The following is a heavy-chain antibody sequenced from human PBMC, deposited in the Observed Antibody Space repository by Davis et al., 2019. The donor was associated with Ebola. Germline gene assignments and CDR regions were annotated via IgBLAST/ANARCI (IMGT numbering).Heavy chain of an antibody. CDR2: ISSSGGTI. CDR3: AREGCGGDCYPFWYFDL. D-gene: IGHD2-21*02. V-gene: IGHV3-11*01. Sequence: GGSLRLSCAASGFTFSDYYMSWIRQAPGKGLEWISYISSSGGTIYYADSVRGRFTISRDTAKKSLYLQMNSLRDEDPAVYYCAREGCGGDCYPFWYFDLWGRGTLVTVSS. CDR1: GFTFSDYY. J-gene: IGHJ2*01.